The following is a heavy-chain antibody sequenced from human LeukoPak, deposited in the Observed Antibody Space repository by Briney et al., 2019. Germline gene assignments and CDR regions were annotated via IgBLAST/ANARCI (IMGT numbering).Heavy chain of an antibody. V-gene: IGHV1-18*01. CDR2: ISAYNGST. D-gene: IGHD2-2*01. CDR1: GYTFTSYG. Sequence: GASVKVSCKASGYTFTSYGISWVRQAPGQGLEWMGWISAYNGSTNYAQKLQGRVTMTTDTSTSTAYMELRSLRSDDTAVYYCARDSRGRYCSSTSCKPFDYWSQGTLVTVSS. J-gene: IGHJ4*02. CDR3: ARDSRGRYCSSTSCKPFDY.